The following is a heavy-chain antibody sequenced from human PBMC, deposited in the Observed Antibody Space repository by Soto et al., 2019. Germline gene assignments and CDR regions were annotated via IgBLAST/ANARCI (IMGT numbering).Heavy chain of an antibody. CDR2: TYYRSKWYN. CDR3: AREGPQILTWIQLWPRENWFDP. J-gene: IGHJ5*02. D-gene: IGHD5-18*01. CDR1: GDSVSSNSAA. Sequence: PSQTLSLTCAISGDSVSSNSAAWNWIRQSPSRGLEWLGRTYYRSKWYNDYAVSVKSRITINPDTSKNQFSLQLNSVTHEDTAVYYCAREGPQILTWIQLWPRENWFDPWGQRTLVTVSS. V-gene: IGHV6-1*01.